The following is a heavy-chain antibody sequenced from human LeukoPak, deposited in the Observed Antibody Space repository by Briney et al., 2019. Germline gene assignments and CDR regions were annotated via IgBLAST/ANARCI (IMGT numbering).Heavy chain of an antibody. CDR2: IYYSGST. D-gene: IGHD6-13*01. V-gene: IGHV4-59*08. CDR1: GDSISSSY. CDR3: ARSAAGLSYGMDV. Sequence: SETLSLTCTVSGDSISSSYWSWIRQPPGKGLEWIGHIYYSGSTNYNPSLKSRVTTSVTKNQFSLKLSSVTAADTAVYFCARSAAGLSYGMDVWGQGTTVTVSS. J-gene: IGHJ6*02.